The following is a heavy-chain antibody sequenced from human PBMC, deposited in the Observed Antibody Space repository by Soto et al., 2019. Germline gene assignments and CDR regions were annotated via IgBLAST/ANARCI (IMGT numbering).Heavy chain of an antibody. Sequence: QVQLVESGPGLVKPSETLSLTCTVSGGSISSYYWSWIRQPPGKGLEWIGYIYFTGSTNYNPSLKSRVTISVDTSKIQFSLKLSSVTAADTAVYYCARGREYYDSSGYHYYFDYWGQGTLVTVSS. D-gene: IGHD3-22*01. CDR3: ARGREYYDSSGYHYYFDY. CDR1: GGSISSYY. CDR2: IYFTGST. J-gene: IGHJ4*02. V-gene: IGHV4-59*01.